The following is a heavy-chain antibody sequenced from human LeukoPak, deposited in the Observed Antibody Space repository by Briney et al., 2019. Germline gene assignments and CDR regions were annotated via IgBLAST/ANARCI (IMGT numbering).Heavy chain of an antibody. J-gene: IGHJ3*02. CDR2: TRNKANSYTT. V-gene: IGHV3-72*01. Sequence: PGGSLRLSCAASGFTFSDHYMDWVRQAPGKGLEWVGRTRNKANSYTTEYAASVKGRFTISRDDSKNSLYLQMNSLKTEDTAVYYCAKGSGINAFDIWGQGTMVTVSS. CDR1: GFTFSDHY. D-gene: IGHD3-10*01. CDR3: AKGSGINAFDI.